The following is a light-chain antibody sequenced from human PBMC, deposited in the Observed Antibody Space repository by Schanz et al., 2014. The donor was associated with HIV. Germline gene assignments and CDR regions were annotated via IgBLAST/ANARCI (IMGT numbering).Light chain of an antibody. Sequence: EIVMTQSPGTLSVSPGERATLSCRASQTVSKNLAWYQQKPGQAPRLLIYGASTRVTGIPARFSGSGSGTEFTLTISSLQSEDFAVYYCQQRAAWPLTFGGGTKV. CDR3: QQRAAWPLT. CDR1: QTVSKN. J-gene: IGKJ4*01. V-gene: IGKV3-15*01. CDR2: GAS.